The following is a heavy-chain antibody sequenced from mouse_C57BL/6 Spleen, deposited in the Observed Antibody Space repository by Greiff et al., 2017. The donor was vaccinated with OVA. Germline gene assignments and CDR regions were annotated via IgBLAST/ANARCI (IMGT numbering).Heavy chain of an antibody. V-gene: IGHV2-5*01. J-gene: IGHJ4*01. CDR2: IWRGGST. CDR3: AKTHYYAMDY. Sequence: QVQLKESGPGLVQPSQSLSITCTVSGFSLTSYGVHWVRQSPGKGLEWLGVIWRGGSTDYNAAIMSRLSITKDNSKSQVFFKMNSLQADDTAIYYCAKTHYYAMDYWGQGTSVTVSS. CDR1: GFSLTSYG.